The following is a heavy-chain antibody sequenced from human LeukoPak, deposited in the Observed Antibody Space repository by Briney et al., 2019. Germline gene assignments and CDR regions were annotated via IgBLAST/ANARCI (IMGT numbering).Heavy chain of an antibody. Sequence: PSETLSLTCTVSGGSISSSSYYWGWIRQPPGKGLEWIGSIYYSGSTYYNPSLKSRVTISVDTSKNQFSLKLSSVTAADTAVYYCASQKTGTTAYFDYWGQGTLVTVSS. V-gene: IGHV4-39*07. CDR2: IYYSGST. CDR1: GGSISSSSYY. CDR3: ASQKTGTTAYFDY. J-gene: IGHJ4*02. D-gene: IGHD1-1*01.